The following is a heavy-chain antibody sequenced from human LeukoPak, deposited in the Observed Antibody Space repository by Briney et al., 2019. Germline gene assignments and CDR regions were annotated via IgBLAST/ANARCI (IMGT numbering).Heavy chain of an antibody. CDR2: ISSKRGTT. CDR1: GFDSSGYV. V-gene: IGHV3-64D*06. D-gene: IGHD6-19*01. CDR3: VRHSVTQSTSGWYGALDI. Sequence: GGSLRLSCAASGFDSSGYVMEWVRQAPGKGLKSVSVISSKRGTTDYTESVKGRFNVSRDNSQNTLFLEMSSLRAEDTDVYYCVRHSVTQSTSGWYGALDIWGQGTMVVVSS. J-gene: IGHJ3*02.